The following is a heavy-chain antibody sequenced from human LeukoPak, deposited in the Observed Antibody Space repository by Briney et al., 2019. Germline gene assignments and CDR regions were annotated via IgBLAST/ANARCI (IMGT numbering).Heavy chain of an antibody. D-gene: IGHD3-3*01. V-gene: IGHV3-11*01. CDR3: ARENFGVTAPYDAFDI. J-gene: IGHJ3*02. CDR1: GFSFSDHY. Sequence: PGGSLRLSCAASGFSFSDHYMSWIRQAPGKGLEWVSYISGGGSTKSYTDSVKGRFTISRDNAKNSLYLQMNSLRAEDTAVYYCARENFGVTAPYDAFDIWGQGKMVTVSS. CDR2: ISGGGSTK.